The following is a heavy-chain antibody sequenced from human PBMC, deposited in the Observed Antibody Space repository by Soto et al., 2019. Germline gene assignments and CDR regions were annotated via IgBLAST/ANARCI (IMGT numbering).Heavy chain of an antibody. V-gene: IGHV3-30*03. D-gene: IGHD6-19*01. J-gene: IGHJ4*02. Sequence: QVQLVESGGGVVQPGRSLRLSCAASGFTFSSYGMHWVRQAPGKGLEWVAVISYDGSNKYYADSVKGRFTISRDNSKNTLYLQMNSLRAEDTAVYSCAIYSSGWYPLDYWGQGTLVTVSS. CDR2: ISYDGSNK. CDR3: AIYSSGWYPLDY. CDR1: GFTFSSYG.